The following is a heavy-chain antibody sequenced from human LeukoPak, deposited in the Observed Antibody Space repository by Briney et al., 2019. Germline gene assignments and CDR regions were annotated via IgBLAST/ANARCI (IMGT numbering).Heavy chain of an antibody. CDR1: GFTFSSHA. V-gene: IGHV3-23*01. J-gene: IGHJ4*02. CDR3: AKVGPGYCSSTSCYPKIYYFDY. Sequence: GGSLRLSCAASGFTFSSHALTWVRQASGKGLEWVSTISGSGGSAYYADSVKGRFTISRDNSKNTLYLQMNSLRAEDTAVYYCAKVGPGYCSSTSCYPKIYYFDYWGQGTLVTVSS. CDR2: ISGSGGSA. D-gene: IGHD2-2*01.